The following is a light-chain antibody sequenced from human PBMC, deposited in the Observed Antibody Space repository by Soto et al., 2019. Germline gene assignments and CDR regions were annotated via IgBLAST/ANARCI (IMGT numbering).Light chain of an antibody. V-gene: IGKV3-11*01. CDR1: QSVSSC. CDR3: QQYNDWPLT. Sequence: EIVLTQSPATLSLSPGERATLSCRASQSVSSCLAWYQQKPGQALRLLIYDASNRATGIPARFSGTGSGTEFTLTISSLQSEDFALYYCQQYNDWPLTFGQGTKVDIK. J-gene: IGKJ1*01. CDR2: DAS.